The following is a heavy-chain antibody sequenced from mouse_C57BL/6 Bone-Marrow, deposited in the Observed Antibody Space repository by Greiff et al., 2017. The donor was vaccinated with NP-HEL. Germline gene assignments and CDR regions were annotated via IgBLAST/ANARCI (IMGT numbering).Heavy chain of an antibody. D-gene: IGHD2-3*01. V-gene: IGHV1-81*01. CDR2: IYPRSGNT. Sequence: VKLMESGAELARPGASVKLSCKASGYTFTSYGISWVKQRTGQGLEWIGEIYPRSGNTYYNEKFKGKATLTADKSSSTAYMELRSLTSEDSAVYFCARGNDGYWYFDVWGTGTTVTVSS. J-gene: IGHJ1*03. CDR1: GYTFTSYG. CDR3: ARGNDGYWYFDV.